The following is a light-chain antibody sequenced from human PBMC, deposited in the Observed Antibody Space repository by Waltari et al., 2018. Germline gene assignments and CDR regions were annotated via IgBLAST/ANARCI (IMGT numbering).Light chain of an antibody. V-gene: IGLV2-14*03. CDR2: DVK. J-gene: IGLJ1*01. CDR3: SSYVSSN. Sequence: HSALTQPASVSGSPGQSITISCTGLSSDIEHYKSVSWYQQHPGKAPKLIIYDVKVRPSRVSNRFAGSKSGNTASLTISGLQADDEADYYCSSYVSSNFGSGTKVTVL. CDR1: SSDIEHYKS.